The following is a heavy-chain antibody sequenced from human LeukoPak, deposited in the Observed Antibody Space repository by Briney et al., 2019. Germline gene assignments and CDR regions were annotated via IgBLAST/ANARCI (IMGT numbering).Heavy chain of an antibody. Sequence: GGSLRLSCAASGFTVSSNYMSWVRQAPGKGLERVSVIYSGGSTYYADSVKGRFTISRDNSKNTLFLQMNSLRAEDTAVYYCARDSVTVAGRDYWGQGTLVTVSS. D-gene: IGHD6-19*01. CDR1: GFTVSSNY. CDR2: IYSGGST. J-gene: IGHJ4*02. CDR3: ARDSVTVAGRDY. V-gene: IGHV3-53*01.